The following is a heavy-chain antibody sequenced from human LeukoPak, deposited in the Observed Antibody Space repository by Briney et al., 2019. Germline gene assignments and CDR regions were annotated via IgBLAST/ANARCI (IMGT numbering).Heavy chain of an antibody. D-gene: IGHD5-18*01. V-gene: IGHV4-34*01. CDR1: GGSFSGYY. J-gene: IGHJ4*02. CDR2: INHSGST. CDR3: VARGYSYGQDY. Sequence: SETLSLTCAVYGGSFSGYYWSWIRQPPGKGLEWIGEINHSGSTNYNPSLKSRVTISVDTSKNQFSLKLSSVTAADTAVYYCVARGYSYGQDYWGQGTLATVSS.